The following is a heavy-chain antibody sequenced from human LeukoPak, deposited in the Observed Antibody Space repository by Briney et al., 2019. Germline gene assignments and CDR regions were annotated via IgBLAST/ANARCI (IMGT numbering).Heavy chain of an antibody. Sequence: SETLSLTCAVYGGSFSGYYWSWIRQPPGKGLEWIGEINHSGSTNYNPSLKSRVTISVDTSKNQFSLKLSSVTAADTAVYYCASLPRGRYCSSTSCYVPWGQGTLVTVSS. CDR3: ASLPRGRYCSSTSCYVP. CDR1: GGSFSGYY. D-gene: IGHD2-2*01. J-gene: IGHJ4*02. CDR2: INHSGST. V-gene: IGHV4-34*01.